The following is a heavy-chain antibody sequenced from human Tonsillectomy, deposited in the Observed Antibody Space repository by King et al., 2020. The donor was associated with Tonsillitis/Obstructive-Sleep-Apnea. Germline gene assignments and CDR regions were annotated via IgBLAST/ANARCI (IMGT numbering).Heavy chain of an antibody. Sequence: VQLVESGGGLVQPGGSLRLSCAASGFTFSSYEMNWVRQAPGKGLEWVSYISSSGSTIYYADSVKGRFTISRDNAKNSLYLQMNSLRAEDTAVYYCAGEDYDILTGATSYYYYYMDVWGKGTTVTVSS. D-gene: IGHD3-9*01. CDR1: GFTFSSYE. CDR2: ISSSGSTI. J-gene: IGHJ6*03. V-gene: IGHV3-48*03. CDR3: AGEDYDILTGATSYYYYYMDV.